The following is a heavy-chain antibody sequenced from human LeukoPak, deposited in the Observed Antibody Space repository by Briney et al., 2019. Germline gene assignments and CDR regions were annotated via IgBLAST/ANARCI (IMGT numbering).Heavy chain of an antibody. CDR2: LSGNAGST. Sequence: PGGSLRLSCAASGFTLNNYAMTCVRQAPGTGLDWVSGLSGNAGSTKYAASVKARFTIWRDNSKNTLFLPMNSLRAEHTAIYYCARLLIVGVTDFDNWGQGTLVTVSS. D-gene: IGHD1-26*01. J-gene: IGHJ4*02. CDR3: ARLLIVGVTDFDN. CDR1: GFTLNNYA. V-gene: IGHV3-23*01.